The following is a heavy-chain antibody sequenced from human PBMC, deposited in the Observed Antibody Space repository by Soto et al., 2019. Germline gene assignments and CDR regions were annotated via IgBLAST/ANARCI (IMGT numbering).Heavy chain of an antibody. CDR2: ISAYNGNT. V-gene: IGHV1-18*01. CDR3: ASGYYYDSSGHYYHLDY. D-gene: IGHD3-22*01. J-gene: IGHJ4*02. Sequence: ASVKVSCKASGYTFTSYGISWVRQAPGQGLEWMGWISAYNGNTNYAQKLQGRVTMTTDTSTSTAYMELRSLRSDDTAVYYCASGYYYDSSGHYYHLDYWGQGTLVTVSS. CDR1: GYTFTSYG.